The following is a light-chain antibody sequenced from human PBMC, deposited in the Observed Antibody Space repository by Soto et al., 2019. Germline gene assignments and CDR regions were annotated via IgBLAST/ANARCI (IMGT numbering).Light chain of an antibody. J-gene: IGKJ4*02. CDR2: GAS. V-gene: IGKV3-15*01. Sequence: EIVMTQSPATLSASPGERATLSCRASQSVFSNLAWYQQKPGQAPRLLIYGASTRATGIPARFSGSGSGTEFTLTISSLQSEDFAVYYCQQYNEWPLTFGGGTKVEIK. CDR1: QSVFSN. CDR3: QQYNEWPLT.